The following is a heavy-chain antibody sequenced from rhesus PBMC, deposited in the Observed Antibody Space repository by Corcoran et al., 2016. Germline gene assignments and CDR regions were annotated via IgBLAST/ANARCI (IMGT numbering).Heavy chain of an antibody. J-gene: IGHJ4*01. CDR3: TRITAAAGRKYYFDY. CDR2: IRYTGKTL. V-gene: IGHV3-136*01. D-gene: IGHD6-25*01. CDR1: GSTFSSYD. Sequence: EVQLVESGGGLVQPGGSLRLSGAASGSTFSSYDMSWVRQAPGKWLEWFSYIRYTGKTLYYADSVKGLFTISRDYAKNSLSLQMSSLRAEDTAVYYCTRITAAAGRKYYFDYWGQGVLVTVSS.